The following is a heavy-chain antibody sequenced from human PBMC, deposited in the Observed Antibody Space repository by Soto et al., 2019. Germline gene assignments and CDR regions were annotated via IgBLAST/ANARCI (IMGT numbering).Heavy chain of an antibody. D-gene: IGHD4-17*01. CDR3: ARALVDGDYDY. CDR2: IYYSGNT. V-gene: IGHV4-59*01. J-gene: IGHJ4*02. Sequence: SETLSLTCTVSGGSISSYYWSWIRQPPGKGLEWIGYIYYSGNTNYNPSLKSRVTISVDTSKNQFSLKLSSVTAADTAVYYCARALVDGDYDYWGQGTLVTVSS. CDR1: GGSISSYY.